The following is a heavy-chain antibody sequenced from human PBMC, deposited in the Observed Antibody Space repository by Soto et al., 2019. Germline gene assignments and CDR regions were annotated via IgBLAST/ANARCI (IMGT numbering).Heavy chain of an antibody. CDR2: INSGKRNR. CDR3: ARDSGYSSSWSFDY. Sequence: QVQLVQSGAEVKKPGASVKVSCKASGYTFTSYAMHWERQAPGQRPEWMGWINSGKRNRKYSQKFQGRVTITRDTSASTAYMELSSLRSEDTAIYYCARDSGYSSSWSFDYWGQGTLVTVSS. V-gene: IGHV1-3*01. D-gene: IGHD6-13*01. J-gene: IGHJ4*02. CDR1: GYTFTSYA.